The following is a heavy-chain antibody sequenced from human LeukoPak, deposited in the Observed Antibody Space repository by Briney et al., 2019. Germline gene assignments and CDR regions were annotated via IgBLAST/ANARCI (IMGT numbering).Heavy chain of an antibody. CDR3: ARGDNGDYLYYFDY. Sequence: ASVKVSCKASGYTFTSYYMNWVRLAPGQGLEWMGIINPSVGTTSYAQKFQGRVTITRDTSTSTAYMELSRLRSDDTAVYYCARGDNGDYLYYFDYWGQGTLVTVSS. J-gene: IGHJ4*02. CDR2: INPSVGTT. D-gene: IGHD4-17*01. V-gene: IGHV1-46*01. CDR1: GYTFTSYY.